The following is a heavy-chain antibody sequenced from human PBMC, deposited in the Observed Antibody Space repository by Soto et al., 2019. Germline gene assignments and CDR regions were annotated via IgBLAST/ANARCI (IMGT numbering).Heavy chain of an antibody. J-gene: IGHJ4*02. V-gene: IGHV4-34*01. CDR1: GGSFSGYY. Sequence: PSETLSLTCAVYGGSFSGYYWSWIRQPPGKGLEWIGEINHSGRTNYNPSLKSRVTISVDTSKNQFSLKLSSVTAADTAVYYCARDGIAARAFDYWGQGTLITVSS. D-gene: IGHD6-13*01. CDR3: ARDGIAARAFDY. CDR2: INHSGRT.